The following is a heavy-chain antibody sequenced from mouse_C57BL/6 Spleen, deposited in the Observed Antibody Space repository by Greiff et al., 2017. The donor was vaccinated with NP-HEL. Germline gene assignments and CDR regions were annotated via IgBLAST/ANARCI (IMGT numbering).Heavy chain of an antibody. CDR1: GFTFSDYG. CDR3: ARGYGHYFDY. V-gene: IGHV5-17*01. D-gene: IGHD1-1*02. Sequence: EVKLMESGGGLVKPGGSLKLSCAASGFTFSDYGMHWVRQAPEKGLEWVAYISSGSSTIYYADTVKGRFTISRDNAKNTLFLQMTSLRSEDTAMYYCARGYGHYFDYWGQGTTLTVSS. J-gene: IGHJ2*01. CDR2: ISSGSSTI.